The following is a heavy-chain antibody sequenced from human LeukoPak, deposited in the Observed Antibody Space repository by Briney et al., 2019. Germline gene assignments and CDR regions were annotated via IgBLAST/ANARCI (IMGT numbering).Heavy chain of an antibody. D-gene: IGHD5-12*01. CDR3: ARDLFKPGGYDLGIYYYYYMDV. CDR2: IKQDGSEK. V-gene: IGHV3-7*01. J-gene: IGHJ6*03. Sequence: GGSLRLSCAASGFTFSSYGMSWVRQAPGKGLEWVANIKQDGSEKYYVDSVKGRFTISRDNAKNSLYLQMNSLRAEDTAVYYCARDLFKPGGYDLGIYYYYYMDVWGKGTTVTVSS. CDR1: GFTFSSYG.